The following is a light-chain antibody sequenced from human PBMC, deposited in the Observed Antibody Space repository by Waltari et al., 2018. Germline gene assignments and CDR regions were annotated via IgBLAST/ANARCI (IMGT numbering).Light chain of an antibody. CDR3: SSYRSSTTPIPV. CDR1: SSDVGRYDL. J-gene: IGLJ2*01. Sequence: SVSGSPGQSITISCTGTSSDVGRYDLVSWYQQHPGKAPKLMIYDVTKRPSGVSSRFSASKSGNPASLTISGLQSEDEADYFCSSYRSSTTPIPVFGGGTKLTVL. V-gene: IGLV2-14*02. CDR2: DVT.